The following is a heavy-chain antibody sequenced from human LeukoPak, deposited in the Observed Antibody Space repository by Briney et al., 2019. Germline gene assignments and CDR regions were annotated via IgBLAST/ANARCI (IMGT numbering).Heavy chain of an antibody. CDR2: IYYSGGT. CDR3: ARDDAFDI. V-gene: IGHV4-59*11. Sequence: SETLSLTCTVSGGSISSHYWSWIRQPPGKGPEWIGYIYYSGGTNYNPSLKSRVTISVDTSKNQFSLKLSSVTAADTAVYYCARDDAFDIWGQGTMVTVSS. J-gene: IGHJ3*02. CDR1: GGSISSHY.